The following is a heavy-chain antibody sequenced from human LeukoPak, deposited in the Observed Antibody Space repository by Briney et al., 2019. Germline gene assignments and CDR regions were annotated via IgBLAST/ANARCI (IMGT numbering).Heavy chain of an antibody. Sequence: GGSLRLSCAASGFTFSSYSMNWVRQAPGKGLEWVSYISSSSSTIYYADSVKGRFTISRDNAKNSLYLQMNSLRAEDTAVYYCARGLAVAAFDIWGQGTMVTLSS. J-gene: IGHJ3*02. CDR1: GFTFSSYS. CDR3: ARGLAVAAFDI. V-gene: IGHV3-48*01. D-gene: IGHD6-19*01. CDR2: ISSSSSTI.